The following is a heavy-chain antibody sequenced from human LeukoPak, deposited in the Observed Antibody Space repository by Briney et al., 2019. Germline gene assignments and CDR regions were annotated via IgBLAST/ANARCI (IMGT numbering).Heavy chain of an antibody. J-gene: IGHJ4*02. CDR1: GFTFSSYW. CDR3: ARATYYYDSSGYRAVYYFDY. CDR2: INTDETIT. Sequence: GGSLRLSCAASGFTFSSYWMHWVRQAPGKGLVWVSRINTDETITTYADSVKGRFTISRDNAKNMLYLQMNSLRAEDTAVYYCARATYYYDSSGYRAVYYFDYWGQGTLVTVSS. D-gene: IGHD3-22*01. V-gene: IGHV3-74*01.